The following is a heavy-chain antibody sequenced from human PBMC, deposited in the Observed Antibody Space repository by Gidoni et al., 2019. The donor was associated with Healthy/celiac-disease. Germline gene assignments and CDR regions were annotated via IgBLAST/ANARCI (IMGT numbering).Heavy chain of an antibody. CDR1: C. D-gene: IGHD3-3*01. Sequence: CVSWIRQPPGKALEWLALIDWDDDKYYSTSLKTMLTISKDTSKNQVVLTMTNMDPVDTATYYCARTTPTYYDFWSGYYFDYWGQGTLVTVSS. V-gene: IGHV2-70*01. CDR2: IDWDDDK. J-gene: IGHJ4*02. CDR3: ARTTPTYYDFWSGYYFDY.